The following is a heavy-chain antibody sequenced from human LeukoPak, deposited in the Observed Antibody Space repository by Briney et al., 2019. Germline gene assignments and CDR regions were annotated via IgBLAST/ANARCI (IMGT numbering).Heavy chain of an antibody. CDR3: ARVAHYCSSTSCSES. Sequence: SVKVSCKASGGTFSSYAISWVRQAPGQGLEWMGGIIPIFGTTNYARKFQGRVTITTDESTSTAYMELSSLRSEDTAVYYCARVAHYCSSTSCSESWGQGTLVTVSS. CDR1: GGTFSSYA. V-gene: IGHV1-69*05. CDR2: IIPIFGTT. D-gene: IGHD2-2*01. J-gene: IGHJ5*02.